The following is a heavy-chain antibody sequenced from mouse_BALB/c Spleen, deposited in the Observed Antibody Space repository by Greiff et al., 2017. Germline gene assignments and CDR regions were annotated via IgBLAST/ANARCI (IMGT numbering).Heavy chain of an antibody. D-gene: IGHD1-1*01. J-gene: IGHJ3*01. CDR1: GYSITSGYY. Sequence: EVHLVESGPGLVKPSQSLSLTCSVTGYSITSGYYWNWIRQFPGNKLEWMGYISYDGSNNYNPSLKNRISITRDTSKNQFFLKLNSVTTEDTATYYCARVTTVVATDWGQGTLVTVSA. CDR2: ISYDGSN. V-gene: IGHV3-6*02. CDR3: ARVTTVVATD.